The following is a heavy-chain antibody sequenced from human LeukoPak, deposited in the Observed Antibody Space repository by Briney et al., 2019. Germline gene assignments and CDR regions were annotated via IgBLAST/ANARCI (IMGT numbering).Heavy chain of an antibody. CDR3: AKNPYLSDY. CDR1: GFTFSSYG. V-gene: IGHV3-30*18. J-gene: IGHJ4*02. Sequence: PGGSLRLSCAASGFTFSSYGMHWVRQAPGKGLEWVAVISYDGSNKYYADSVKGRFTISRDNSKNTLYLQMNSLRAEDTAVYYCAKNPYLSDYWGRGTLVTVSS. D-gene: IGHD2/OR15-2a*01. CDR2: ISYDGSNK.